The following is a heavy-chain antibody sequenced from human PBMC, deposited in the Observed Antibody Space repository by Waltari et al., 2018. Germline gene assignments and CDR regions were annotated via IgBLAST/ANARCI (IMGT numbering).Heavy chain of an antibody. J-gene: IGHJ6*02. CDR2: IYYSGGT. CDR3: ARYSSSPYYYGMDV. CDR1: GGTISRSNSS. V-gene: IGHV4-39*07. D-gene: IGHD6-13*01. Sequence: QLQLQESGPGLAKPSETLSLTCAVSGGTISRSNSSWGWIRQPPGKGLGWIGSIYYSGGTYYNPSLKSRVTISVDTSKNQFSLKLSSVTAADTAVYYCARYSSSPYYYGMDVWGQGTTVTVSS.